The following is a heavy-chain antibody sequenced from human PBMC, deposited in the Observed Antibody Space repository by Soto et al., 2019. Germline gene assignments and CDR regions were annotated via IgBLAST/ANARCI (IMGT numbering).Heavy chain of an antibody. V-gene: IGHV3-33*01. J-gene: IGHJ4*02. CDR2: IWYDGSKK. CDR1: GFTFRSYG. Sequence: PGGSLRLSCAASGFTFRSYGMFWVRQASGKGLEWVALIWYDGSKKYYADSVKGRFTISRDDSKNTLNLQMNSLRAEDTAVYHCARDLGTYPGSYFDYWGQGTLVTVSS. D-gene: IGHD2-15*01. CDR3: ARDLGTYPGSYFDY.